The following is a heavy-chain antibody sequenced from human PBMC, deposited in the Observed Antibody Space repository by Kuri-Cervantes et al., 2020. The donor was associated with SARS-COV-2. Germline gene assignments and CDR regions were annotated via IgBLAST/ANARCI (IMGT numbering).Heavy chain of an antibody. V-gene: IGHV1-18*01. CDR1: GYTFTSYG. Sequence: ASVKVSCKASGYTFTSYGISWVRRAPGQGLEWMGWISAYNGNTNYAQKLQGRVTMTTDTSTSTAYMELRSLRSDDTAVYYCARDGYCSSTSCYAPMDVWGKGTTVTVSS. CDR2: ISAYNGNT. CDR3: ARDGYCSSTSCYAPMDV. D-gene: IGHD2-2*01. J-gene: IGHJ6*04.